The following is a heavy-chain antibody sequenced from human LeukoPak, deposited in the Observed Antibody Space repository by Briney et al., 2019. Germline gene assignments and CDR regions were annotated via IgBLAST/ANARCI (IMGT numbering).Heavy chain of an antibody. CDR3: ARGYSGYGNHDAFDI. CDR2: INPNSGGT. CDR1: GYTFTGYY. Sequence: ASVKVSCKASGYTFTGYYMHWVRQAPGQGLEWMGWINPNSGGTNYAQKFQGRVTMTRDTSISTAYMELSRLRSDDTAVYYCARGYSGYGNHDAFDIWGQGTMVTVSS. D-gene: IGHD5-12*01. J-gene: IGHJ3*02. V-gene: IGHV1-2*02.